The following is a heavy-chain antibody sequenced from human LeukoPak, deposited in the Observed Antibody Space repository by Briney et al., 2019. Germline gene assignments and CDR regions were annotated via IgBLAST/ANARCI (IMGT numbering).Heavy chain of an antibody. D-gene: IGHD5-12*01. CDR2: IYYSGST. V-gene: IGHV4-31*03. CDR3: ARGEPVDIVATTEGPFDY. Sequence: SETLSLTCSVSGGSTSSGGYYWSWIRQPPGKGLEWIGYIYYSGSTYYNPSLKSRVTISVDTSKNQFSLKLSSVTAADTAVYYCARGEPVDIVATTEGPFDYWGQGTLVTVSS. CDR1: GGSTSSGGYY. J-gene: IGHJ4*02.